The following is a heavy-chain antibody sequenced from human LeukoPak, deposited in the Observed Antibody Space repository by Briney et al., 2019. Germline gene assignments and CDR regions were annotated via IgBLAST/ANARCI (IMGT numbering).Heavy chain of an antibody. Sequence: SETLSLTCTVSGGSISSNSYCWDWIRQPPGKGLEGIGSVSYGGSTYYNPSLKRRVFISVDTSNNQFSLMLHSMTAADTAVYYCARHYYDSSAYPYYFDYWGQGTLVTVSS. CDR1: GGSISSNSYC. V-gene: IGHV4-39*01. CDR2: VSYGGST. D-gene: IGHD3-22*01. J-gene: IGHJ4*02. CDR3: ARHYYDSSAYPYYFDY.